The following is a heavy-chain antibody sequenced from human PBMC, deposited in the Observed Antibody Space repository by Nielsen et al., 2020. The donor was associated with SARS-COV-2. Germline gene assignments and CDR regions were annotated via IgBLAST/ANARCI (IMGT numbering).Heavy chain of an antibody. CDR1: GGTFSSYA. CDR3: AREFPDSNPRIYYYYYGMDV. D-gene: IGHD2-15*01. V-gene: IGHV1-69*06. J-gene: IGHJ6*02. CDR2: IIPIFGTA. Sequence: SVKVSCKASGGTFSSYAISWVRQAPGQGLEWMGGIIPIFGTANYAQKFQGRVTITADKSTSTAYMELSSLRSEDTAVYYCAREFPDSNPRIYYYYYGMDVWGQGTTVTVSS.